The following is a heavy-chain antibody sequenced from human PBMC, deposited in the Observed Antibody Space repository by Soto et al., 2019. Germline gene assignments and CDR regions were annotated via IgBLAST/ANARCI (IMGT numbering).Heavy chain of an antibody. Sequence: PGGSLRLSCAASGFTFSSYSMNWVRQAPGKGLEWVSYISSSSSTIYYADSVKGRFTISRDNAKNSLYLQMNSLRAEDTAVYYCARDSLGYCSGGSCYSYCFDYWGQGTLVTVSS. J-gene: IGHJ4*02. CDR3: ARDSLGYCSGGSCYSYCFDY. CDR1: GFTFSSYS. D-gene: IGHD2-15*01. CDR2: ISSSSSTI. V-gene: IGHV3-48*01.